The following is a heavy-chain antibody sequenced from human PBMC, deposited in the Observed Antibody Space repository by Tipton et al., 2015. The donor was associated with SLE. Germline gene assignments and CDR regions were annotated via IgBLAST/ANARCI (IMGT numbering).Heavy chain of an antibody. Sequence: TLSFTCTVSGGSISSYYWSWIRQPPGKGLGWIGYIYYSGSTNYNPSLKSRVTISVDTSKNQFSLKLSSVTAADTAVYYCAAQPVAGLWYFDLWGRGTLVTVSS. CDR3: AAQPVAGLWYFDL. D-gene: IGHD1-14*01. V-gene: IGHV4-59*01. CDR1: GGSISSYY. J-gene: IGHJ2*01. CDR2: IYYSGST.